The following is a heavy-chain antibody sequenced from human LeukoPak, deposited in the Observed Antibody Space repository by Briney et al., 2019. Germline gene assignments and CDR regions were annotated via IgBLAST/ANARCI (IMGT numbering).Heavy chain of an antibody. CDR2: IYSGGST. CDR1: GFTVSSYY. D-gene: IGHD4-17*01. V-gene: IGHV3-53*01. Sequence: GGSLRLSCAASGFTVSSYYMSWVRQAPGKGPEWVSVIYSGGSTYYADSVKGRFTISRDNSKNTLYLQMNSLRAEDTAVYYCASQTTVKYYFDYWGQGTLVTVSS. CDR3: ASQTTVKYYFDY. J-gene: IGHJ4*02.